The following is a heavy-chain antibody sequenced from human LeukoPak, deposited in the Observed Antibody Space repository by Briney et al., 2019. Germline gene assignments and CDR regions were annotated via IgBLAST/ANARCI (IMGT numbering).Heavy chain of an antibody. CDR1: GFTFSSYW. J-gene: IGHJ5*02. D-gene: IGHD3-16*01. Sequence: GESLRLSCAASGFTFSSYWMSWVRQAPGKGLEWVANIKQDGSEKYYVDSVKGRFTISRDNAKNSLYLQMNSLRAEDTAVYYCARDDTYYDYVWGKNTWGQGTLVTVSS. CDR3: ARDDTYYDYVWGKNT. CDR2: IKQDGSEK. V-gene: IGHV3-7*01.